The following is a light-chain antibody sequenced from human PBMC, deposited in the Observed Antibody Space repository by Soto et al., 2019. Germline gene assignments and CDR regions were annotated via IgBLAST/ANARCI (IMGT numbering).Light chain of an antibody. CDR2: RNN. Sequence: HSVLTQPPSASGTPGQRVTISCSGSSSNIGSNYVYWYQQLPGTVPQLLTYRNNERPSGVPDRFSGSKSGTSASLAISGLRSEDEADYYCAAWDDSLSGVVFGGGTKVTVL. V-gene: IGLV1-47*01. J-gene: IGLJ2*01. CDR1: SSNIGSNY. CDR3: AAWDDSLSGVV.